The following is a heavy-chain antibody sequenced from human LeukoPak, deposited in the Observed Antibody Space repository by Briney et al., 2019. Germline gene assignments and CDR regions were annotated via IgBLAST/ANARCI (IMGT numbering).Heavy chain of an antibody. J-gene: IGHJ4*02. CDR2: IYTSGST. CDR3: ARTNTMMVVN. CDR1: GGSINSGSYS. Sequence: SQTLSLTRTVPGGSINSGSYSWSWIRQPAGKGLEWIGHIYTSGSTNYNPSLKSRVTISVDTSKNQFSLKLTSVTAADTAVYYCARTNTMMVVNWGQGTLVTVSS. V-gene: IGHV4-61*09. D-gene: IGHD3-22*01.